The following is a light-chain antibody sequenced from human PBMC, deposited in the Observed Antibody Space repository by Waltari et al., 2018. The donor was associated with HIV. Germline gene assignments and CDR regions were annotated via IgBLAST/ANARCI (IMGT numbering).Light chain of an antibody. CDR2: RGY. CDR1: TSNIACDS. J-gene: IGLJ3*02. Sequence: TQSPSASGPPGQRGTLTSSAVTSNIACDSLYCYQQVPGTAPKLLLFRGYQRPSGVPDRFSDSKSGASSALAISGLQSDDEADYCCAAWTDIISGWLFGGGTKLTVL. V-gene: IGLV1-47*01. CDR3: AAWTDIISGWL.